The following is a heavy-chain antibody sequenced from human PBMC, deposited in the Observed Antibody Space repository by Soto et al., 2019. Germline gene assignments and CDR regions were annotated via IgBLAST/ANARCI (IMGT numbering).Heavy chain of an antibody. J-gene: IGHJ6*02. CDR3: ARRGLGFCSGGSCYSGYYYYYGMDV. D-gene: IGHD2-15*01. Sequence: SVKVSCKASGGTFSSYAISWVRQAPGQGLEWMGRIIPIFSTANYAQKFQGRFTITADESTSTAYIELSSLRSEDTAVYYCARRGLGFCSGGSCYSGYYYYYGMDVWGQGTTVTVSS. CDR2: IIPIFSTA. V-gene: IGHV1-69*13. CDR1: GGTFSSYA.